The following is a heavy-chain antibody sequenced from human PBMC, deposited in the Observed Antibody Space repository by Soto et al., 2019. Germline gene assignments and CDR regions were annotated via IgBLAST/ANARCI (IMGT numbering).Heavy chain of an antibody. Sequence: QMQLVQSGPEVKKPGTSVKVSCKASGFTFTSSAMQWVRQARGQRLEWIGWIVVGSGNTNYAQKFQERVTITRDMSTSTACMELSSLRSEDTAVYYCAAVSYYDSSGYSYGMDVWGQGTTVTVSS. V-gene: IGHV1-58*02. CDR3: AAVSYYDSSGYSYGMDV. D-gene: IGHD3-22*01. CDR2: IVVGSGNT. J-gene: IGHJ6*02. CDR1: GFTFTSSA.